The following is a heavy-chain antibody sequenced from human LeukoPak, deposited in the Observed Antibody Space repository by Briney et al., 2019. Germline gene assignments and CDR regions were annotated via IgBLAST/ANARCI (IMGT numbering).Heavy chain of an antibody. Sequence: SVKVSCKASGYTFTSYDINWVRQATGQGLEWMGGIIPVYGTASYAQNLQGKVTITTDESTSTSYLELSSLRSEDTAVYYCARPNKAAQYGPFDYWGQGTLVTVSS. D-gene: IGHD6-6*01. V-gene: IGHV1-69*05. J-gene: IGHJ4*02. CDR3: ARPNKAAQYGPFDY. CDR2: IIPVYGTA. CDR1: GYTFTSYD.